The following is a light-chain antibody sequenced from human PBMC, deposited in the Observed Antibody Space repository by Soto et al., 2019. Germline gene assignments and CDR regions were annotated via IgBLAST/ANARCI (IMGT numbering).Light chain of an antibody. V-gene: IGLV1-40*01. Sequence: QSVLTQPPSLSGAPGQRVTISCTGSSSNIGAGYDVNWYQQLPRTAPKLLIYGNANRPSGVPDRFSGSKSGTSASLAITGLQAEDEADYYCQSYDSSLSGVIFGGGTKLTVL. J-gene: IGLJ2*01. CDR3: QSYDSSLSGVI. CDR2: GNA. CDR1: SSNIGAGYD.